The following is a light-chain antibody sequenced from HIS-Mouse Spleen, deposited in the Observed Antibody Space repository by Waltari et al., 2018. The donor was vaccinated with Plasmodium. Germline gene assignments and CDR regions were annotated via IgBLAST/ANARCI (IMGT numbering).Light chain of an antibody. J-gene: IGKJ3*01. CDR3: QQYNNWSFT. CDR1: QSVSSN. Sequence: EIVMTQSPATLSVSPGERATLTCRASQSVSSNLAWYQQKPGQGPRLHIYGASTRATGSPARFSGSGSGTEFTLTISSLQSEDFAVYYCQQYNNWSFTFGPGTKVDIK. V-gene: IGKV3-15*01. CDR2: GAS.